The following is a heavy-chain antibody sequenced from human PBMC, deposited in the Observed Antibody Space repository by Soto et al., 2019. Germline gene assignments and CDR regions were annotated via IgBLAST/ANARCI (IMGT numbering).Heavy chain of an antibody. J-gene: IGHJ6*02. CDR1: GGIFSSYT. V-gene: IGHV1-69*02. D-gene: IGHD3-16*01. CDR3: AAGKVWGYYYYGMDV. Sequence: VRVSCKASGGIFSSYTISCVRQAPGQGLEWMGRIIPSRGIANYAQKFQGRVTITGDLSTSTAYTELTSLRSEDSAVYYCAAGKVWGYYYYGMDVWGQGTTVTVSS. CDR2: IIPSRGIA.